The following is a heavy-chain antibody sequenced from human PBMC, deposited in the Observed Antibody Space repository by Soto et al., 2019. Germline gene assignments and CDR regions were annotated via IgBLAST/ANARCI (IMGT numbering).Heavy chain of an antibody. D-gene: IGHD4-17*01. J-gene: IGHJ6*02. CDR1: GFTFSSYA. Sequence: SLRLSCAASGFTFSSYAMHWVRQAPGKGLEWVAVISYDGSNKYYADSVKGRFTISRDNSKSTLYLQMNSLRAEDTAVYYCARDRSYGGNPNPLDKYYGMDVWGQGTTVTVSS. CDR2: ISYDGSNK. V-gene: IGHV3-30-3*01. CDR3: ARDRSYGGNPNPLDKYYGMDV.